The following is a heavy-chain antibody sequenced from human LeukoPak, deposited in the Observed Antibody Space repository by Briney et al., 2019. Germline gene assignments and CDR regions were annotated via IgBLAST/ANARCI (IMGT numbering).Heavy chain of an antibody. D-gene: IGHD1-26*01. J-gene: IGHJ4*02. CDR2: ISGSGGSP. Sequence: AGGSLRLSCAASGFTFSSYAMSWVRQAPGKGLEWVSAISGSGGSPYYADSVKGRFTISRDNSKNTLYVQMNSLRVEDTAEYYCVRDSGTYSYYFDYWGQGTLVTVSS. CDR3: VRDSGTYSYYFDY. V-gene: IGHV3-23*01. CDR1: GFTFSSYA.